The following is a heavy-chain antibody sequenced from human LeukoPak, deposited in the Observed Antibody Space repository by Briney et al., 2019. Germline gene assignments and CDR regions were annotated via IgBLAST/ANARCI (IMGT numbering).Heavy chain of an antibody. CDR1: GFTFSSYA. D-gene: IGHD1-1*01. J-gene: IGHJ4*02. Sequence: QPGGSLRLSCAASGFTFSSYAMSWVRQAPGKGLEWVSAISGSGGSTYYADSVKGRFTISRDNSRNTLYLQLNSLRVEDTAIYYCGRDWKLDYWGQGTLVTVSS. CDR2: ISGSGGST. V-gene: IGHV3-23*01. CDR3: GRDWKLDY.